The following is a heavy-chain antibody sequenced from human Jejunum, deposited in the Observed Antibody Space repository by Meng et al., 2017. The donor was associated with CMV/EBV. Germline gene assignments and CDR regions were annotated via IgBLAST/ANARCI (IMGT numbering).Heavy chain of an antibody. V-gene: IGHV4-61*01. CDR3: ARGGWGNWNFEH. D-gene: IGHD2-15*01. J-gene: IGHJ4*02. CDR1: GGSVSSPNYS. CDR2: VEDSGSR. Sequence: CGVSGGSVSSPNYSWSWIRRPPGKGLEWIGFVEDSGSRYQPSLRGRVTISFDMSKNQFSLRMTSVTAADTAVYYCARGGWGNWNFEHWGQGTLVTVSS.